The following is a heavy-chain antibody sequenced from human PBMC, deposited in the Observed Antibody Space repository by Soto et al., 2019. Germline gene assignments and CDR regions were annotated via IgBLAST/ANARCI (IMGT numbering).Heavy chain of an antibody. Sequence: QVQLVQSGAEVKKPGSSVKVSCKASGGTFSSYAISWVRQAPGQGLEWMGGIIPIFGTATYAQKFQGRVTITADESTNAVYMELSSLCSEDTAVYYCARGSPGHDYLNYVVYYPYGMDVWGQGTTVIV. D-gene: IGHD4-4*01. CDR2: IIPIFGTA. J-gene: IGHJ6*02. V-gene: IGHV1-69*01. CDR3: ARGSPGHDYLNYVVYYPYGMDV. CDR1: GGTFSSYA.